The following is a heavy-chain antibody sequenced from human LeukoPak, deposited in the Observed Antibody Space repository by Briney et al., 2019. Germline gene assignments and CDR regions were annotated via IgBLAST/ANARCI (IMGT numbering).Heavy chain of an antibody. CDR3: ARVRDMYYDFWSGYYPPRLDYFDY. V-gene: IGHV1-18*01. CDR1: GYTFTSYG. D-gene: IGHD3-3*01. Sequence: ASMKVSCKASGYTFTSYGISWVRQAPGQGLEWMGWISAYNGNTNYAQKLQGRVTMTTDTSTSTAYMELRSLRSDDTAVYYCARVRDMYYDFWSGYYPPRLDYFDYWGQGTLVTVSS. CDR2: ISAYNGNT. J-gene: IGHJ4*02.